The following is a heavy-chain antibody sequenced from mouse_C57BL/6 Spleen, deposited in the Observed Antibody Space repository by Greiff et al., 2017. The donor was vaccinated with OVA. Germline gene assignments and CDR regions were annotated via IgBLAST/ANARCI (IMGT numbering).Heavy chain of an antibody. CDR3: ARSGGYDEGGYFDY. D-gene: IGHD2-2*01. CDR2: INPNYGTT. CDR1: GYSFTDYN. J-gene: IGHJ2*01. Sequence: QLQESGPELVKPGASVKISCKASGYSFTDYNMNWVKQSNGKSLEWIGVINPNYGTTSYNQKFKGKATLTVDQSSSTAYMQLNSLTSEDSAVYYCARSGGYDEGGYFDYWGQGTTLTVSS. V-gene: IGHV1-39*01.